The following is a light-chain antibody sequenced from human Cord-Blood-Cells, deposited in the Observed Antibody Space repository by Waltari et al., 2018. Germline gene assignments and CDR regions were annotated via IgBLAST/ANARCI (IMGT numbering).Light chain of an antibody. Sequence: EIVLTQSPVTLSLSPGERATLPCRASQSGSSSYLAWYQQKPGQAPRLLTYGASSRATGIPDRFSGSGSGTDFTLTISRLEPEDFAVYYCQQYGSSYTFGQGTKLEIK. CDR2: GAS. CDR3: QQYGSSYT. J-gene: IGKJ2*01. CDR1: QSGSSSY. V-gene: IGKV3-20*01.